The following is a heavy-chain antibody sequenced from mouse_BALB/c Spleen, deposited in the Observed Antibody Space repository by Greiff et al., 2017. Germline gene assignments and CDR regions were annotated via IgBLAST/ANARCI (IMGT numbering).Heavy chain of an antibody. CDR3: ARSSYGNYDWFAY. Sequence: VKLQQSGAELVRPGSSVKISCKASGYAFSSYWMNWVKQRPGQGLEWIGQIYPGDGDTNYNGKFKGKATLTADKSSSTAYMQLSSLTSEDSAVYFCARSSYGNYDWFAYWGQGTTLTVSS. V-gene: IGHV1-80*01. D-gene: IGHD2-1*01. CDR2: IYPGDGDT. CDR1: GYAFSSYW. J-gene: IGHJ2*01.